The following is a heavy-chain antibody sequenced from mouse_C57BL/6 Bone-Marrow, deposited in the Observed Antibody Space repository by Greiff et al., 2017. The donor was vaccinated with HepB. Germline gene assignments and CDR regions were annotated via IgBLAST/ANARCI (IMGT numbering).Heavy chain of an antibody. CDR1: GYAFTNYL. D-gene: IGHD1-1*01. J-gene: IGHJ2*01. CDR2: INPGSGGT. V-gene: IGHV1-54*01. CDR3: ASYYYGSSD. Sequence: VQLQQSGAELVRPGTSVKVSCKASGYAFTNYLIEWVKQRPGQGLEWIGVINPGSGGTNYNEKFKGKATLTADKSSSTAYMQLSSLTSEDSAVYFCASYYYGSSDWGQGTTRTVSS.